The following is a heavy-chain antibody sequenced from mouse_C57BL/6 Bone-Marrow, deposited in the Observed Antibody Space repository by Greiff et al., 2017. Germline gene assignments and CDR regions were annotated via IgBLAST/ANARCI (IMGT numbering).Heavy chain of an antibody. J-gene: IGHJ2*01. V-gene: IGHV1-81*01. CDR3: EREEITTVVAYYFDY. Sequence: QVQLQQSGAELARPGASVKLSCKASGYTFTSYGISWVKQRTGQGLEWIGEIYPRSGNTYYNEKFKGKATLTADKSSSTACMELRSLTSEDSAVYFCEREEITTVVAYYFDYWGQGTTLTVSS. D-gene: IGHD1-1*01. CDR2: IYPRSGNT. CDR1: GYTFTSYG.